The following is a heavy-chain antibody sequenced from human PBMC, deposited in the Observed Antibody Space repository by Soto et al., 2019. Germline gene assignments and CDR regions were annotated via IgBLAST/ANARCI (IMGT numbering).Heavy chain of an antibody. J-gene: IGHJ4*02. D-gene: IGHD3-22*01. CDR2: IWYDGSNK. V-gene: IGHV3-33*01. CDR1: GFTFSSYG. CDR3: ARAHEHYDSSGYYYGIGVY. Sequence: GGSLRLSCAASGFTFSSYGMHWVRQAPGKGLEWVAVIWYDGSNKYYADSVKGRFTISRDNSKNTLYLQMNSLRAEDTAVYYCARAHEHYDSSGYYYGIGVYWGQGTLVTVSS.